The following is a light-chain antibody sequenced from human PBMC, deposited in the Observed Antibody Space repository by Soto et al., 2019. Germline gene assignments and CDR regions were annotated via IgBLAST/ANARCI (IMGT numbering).Light chain of an antibody. J-gene: IGKJ2*01. CDR2: RAS. Sequence: DIQMTQSPSTLSASVGDRVTITCRASQNIGAWLAWYQQKPGQGPKLLIYRASNLENGVPSRFSGSGSGTQFTLAISGLQPDDFATYYCQQYNSYSHVYTFGQGTKLEIK. CDR3: QQYNSYSHVYT. V-gene: IGKV1-5*03. CDR1: QNIGAW.